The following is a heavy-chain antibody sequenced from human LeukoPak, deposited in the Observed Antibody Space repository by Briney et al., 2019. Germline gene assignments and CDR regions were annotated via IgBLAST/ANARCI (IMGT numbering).Heavy chain of an antibody. J-gene: IGHJ4*02. CDR2: ITGRGEST. Sequence: GGTLRLSCAASGFTFSSYGMNWVRQAPGKGLEWVSGITGRGESTYYADSVKGRFTISRDNSRNTLYLQMNSLRAGDTAIYYCAKDRRLASFDYGGQGTLVTVSS. D-gene: IGHD6-25*01. CDR3: AKDRRLASFDY. V-gene: IGHV3-23*01. CDR1: GFTFSSYG.